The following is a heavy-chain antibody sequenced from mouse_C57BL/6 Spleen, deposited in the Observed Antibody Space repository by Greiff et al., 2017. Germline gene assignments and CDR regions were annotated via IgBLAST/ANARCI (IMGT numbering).Heavy chain of an antibody. V-gene: IGHV14-4*01. CDR1: GFNIKDDY. Sequence: EVQLQQSGAELVRPGASVKLSCTASGFNIKDDYMHWVKQRPEQGLEWIGWIDPENGDTEYASKFQGKATITADTSSNTAYLQLSSLTSEDTAVYYCATVYYYGSSYPFAYWGQGTLVTVSA. CDR2: IDPENGDT. CDR3: ATVYYYGSSYPFAY. D-gene: IGHD1-1*01. J-gene: IGHJ3*01.